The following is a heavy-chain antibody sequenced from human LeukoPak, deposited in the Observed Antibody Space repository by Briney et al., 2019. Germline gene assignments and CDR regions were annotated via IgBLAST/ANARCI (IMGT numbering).Heavy chain of an antibody. CDR1: GFSFSDYD. J-gene: IGHJ4*02. D-gene: IGHD2-15*01. CDR2: IRYDGSNT. Sequence: GGSLRLSCAASGFSFSDYDIHWVRLAPGKGLEWVTFIRYDGSNTYAESVKGRFTISRDNSKNTVYLQMNSLAIEDTAVYYCARGGYYGSGRYYFDSWGQGTLVTVSS. CDR3: ARGGYYGSGRYYFDS. V-gene: IGHV3-30*02.